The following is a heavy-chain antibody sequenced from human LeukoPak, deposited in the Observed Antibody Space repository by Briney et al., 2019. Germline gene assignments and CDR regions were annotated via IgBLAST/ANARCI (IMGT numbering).Heavy chain of an antibody. CDR1: GGSISSYY. J-gene: IGHJ4*02. D-gene: IGHD1-26*01. CDR2: IYYSGST. Sequence: SETLSLTCTVSGGSISSYYWSWIRQPPGKGLEWIGYIYYSGSTNYNPSLKSRVTISVDTSKNQFSLKLSSVTAADTAVYYCARHNAVGATNLLPYYLDYWGQGTLVTVSS. CDR3: ARHNAVGATNLLPYYLDY. V-gene: IGHV4-59*08.